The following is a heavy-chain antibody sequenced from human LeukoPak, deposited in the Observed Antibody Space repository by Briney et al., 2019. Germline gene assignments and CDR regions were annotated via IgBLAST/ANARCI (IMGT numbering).Heavy chain of an antibody. Sequence: ASVKVSCKASGYTFTGYYMHWVRQAPGQGLEWMGRINPNSGGTNYAQKLQGRVTMTTDTSTSTAYMELRSLRSDDTAVYYCARDSPRLSPPNYYYGMDVWGQGTTVTVSS. CDR2: INPNSGGT. CDR3: ARDSPRLSPPNYYYGMDV. J-gene: IGHJ6*02. V-gene: IGHV1-2*06. CDR1: GYTFTGYY.